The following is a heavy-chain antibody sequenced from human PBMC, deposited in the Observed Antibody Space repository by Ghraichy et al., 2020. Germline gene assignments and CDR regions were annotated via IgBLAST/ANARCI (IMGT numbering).Heavy chain of an antibody. CDR3: ARGIAAEEPDY. Sequence: GGSLRLSCAASGFTFSSYSMNWVRQAPGKGLEWVSYISSSSSTIYYADSVKGRFTISRDNAKNSLYLQMNSLRAEDTAVYYCARGIAAEEPDYWGQGTLVTVSS. J-gene: IGHJ4*02. D-gene: IGHD6-6*01. CDR2: ISSSSSTI. CDR1: GFTFSSYS. V-gene: IGHV3-48*01.